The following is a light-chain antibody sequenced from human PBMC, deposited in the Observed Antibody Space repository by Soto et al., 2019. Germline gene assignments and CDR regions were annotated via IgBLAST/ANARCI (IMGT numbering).Light chain of an antibody. J-gene: IGLJ2*01. Sequence: QSVLTQSPSASGTPGQRVTISCSGSSSNIGSKTVNWYQQLPGTAPKLLIYSNTQRPSGVPDRFSGSKSGTSASLAISGLQSEDEADYYCAAWDDSLNGVVFGGGTKMTVL. CDR3: AAWDDSLNGVV. CDR1: SSNIGSKT. V-gene: IGLV1-44*01. CDR2: SNT.